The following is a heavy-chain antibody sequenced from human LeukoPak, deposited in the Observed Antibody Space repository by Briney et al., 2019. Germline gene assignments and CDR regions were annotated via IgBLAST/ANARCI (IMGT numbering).Heavy chain of an antibody. Sequence: GRSLRLSCAASGFTFSNYDMHWVRQAPGKGLEWVSTISGSGGSTNYADSVKGRFTISRDNSKNTLYLQMNSLRAEDTAVYYCAKELSSGYYGYYFDYWGQGTLVTVSS. CDR2: ISGSGGST. J-gene: IGHJ4*02. D-gene: IGHD6-19*01. CDR1: GFTFSNYD. CDR3: AKELSSGYYGYYFDY. V-gene: IGHV3-23*01.